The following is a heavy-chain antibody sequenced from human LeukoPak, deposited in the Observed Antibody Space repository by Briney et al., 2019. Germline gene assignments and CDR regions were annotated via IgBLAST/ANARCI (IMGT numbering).Heavy chain of an antibody. V-gene: IGHV1-69*04. CDR2: IIPILGIA. D-gene: IGHD4-17*01. J-gene: IGHJ4*02. CDR1: GGTFSSYA. CDR3: ARGVDYGDYHFDY. Sequence: GASVKVSCKASGGTFSSYAISWVRQAPGQGLEWMGRIIPILGIANYAQKFQGRVTITADKSTSTAYMELSSLRSEDTAVYYCARGVDYGDYHFDYWGQGTLVTVSS.